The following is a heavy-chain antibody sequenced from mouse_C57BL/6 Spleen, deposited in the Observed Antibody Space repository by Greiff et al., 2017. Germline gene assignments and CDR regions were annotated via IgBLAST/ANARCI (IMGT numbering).Heavy chain of an antibody. J-gene: IGHJ4*01. CDR1: GYAFSSYW. D-gene: IGHD4-1*01. V-gene: IGHV1-80*01. CDR2: IYPGDGDT. CDR3: ARSGIDYAMDY. Sequence: VQLQESGAELVKPGASVKISCKASGYAFSSYWMNWVKQRPGKGLAWIGQIYPGDGDTNYHGKFKGKATLTADKSSSTAYMQLSSLTSEDSAVXCGARSGIDYAMDYWGQGTSVTVSS.